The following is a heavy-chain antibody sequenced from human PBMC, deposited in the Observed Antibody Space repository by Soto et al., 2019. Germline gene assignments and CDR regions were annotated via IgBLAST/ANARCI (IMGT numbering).Heavy chain of an antibody. D-gene: IGHD2-8*01. CDR1: GYTFNSYG. J-gene: IGHJ4*02. V-gene: IGHV1-18*01. Sequence: QVQLVQSGAEVKKPGASVKVSCKASGYTFNSYGISWVRQAPGQGLEWMGWISVYNGNTNYAQKVQGRVTMTTDTSTSPGYMELRSLRSDDTAVYYCARDGRNGGYFDYWGQGTVVTVSS. CDR3: ARDGRNGGYFDY. CDR2: ISVYNGNT.